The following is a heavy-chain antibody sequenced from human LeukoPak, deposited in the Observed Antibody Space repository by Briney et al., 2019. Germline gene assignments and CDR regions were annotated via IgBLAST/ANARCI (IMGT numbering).Heavy chain of an antibody. D-gene: IGHD3-3*01. CDR2: IRYDGSNK. V-gene: IGHV3-30*02. J-gene: IGHJ4*02. CDR3: AKDGSDFWGDYYFDY. CDR1: GLPFSSYG. Sequence: GGPLRLSCAASGLPFSSYGLTWVRQPPAKGLQWSAFIRYDGSNKYYADSVKGRFTISRDNSKNTLYLQMNSPRAEDTAVYYCAKDGSDFWGDYYFDYWGQGTLVTVSS.